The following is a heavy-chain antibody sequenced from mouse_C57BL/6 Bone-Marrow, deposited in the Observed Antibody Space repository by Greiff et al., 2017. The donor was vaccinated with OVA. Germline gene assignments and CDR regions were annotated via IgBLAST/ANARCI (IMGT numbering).Heavy chain of an antibody. J-gene: IGHJ2*01. Sequence: QVQLQQPGAELVMPGASVKLSCKASGYTFTSYWMHWVKQRPGQGLEWIGEIDPSDSYTNYNQKFKGKSTLTVDKSSSTAYMQLSSLTSDDSAVYYCASGYYFDYWGQGTTLTVSS. V-gene: IGHV1-69*01. CDR1: GYTFTSYW. CDR2: IDPSDSYT. CDR3: ASGYYFDY.